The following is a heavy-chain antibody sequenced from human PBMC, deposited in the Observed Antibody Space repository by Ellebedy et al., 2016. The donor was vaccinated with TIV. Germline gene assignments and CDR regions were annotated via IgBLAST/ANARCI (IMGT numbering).Heavy chain of an antibody. CDR3: ARSLGYFDY. CDR2: ISYSGST. V-gene: IGHV4-59*12. Sequence: MPSETLSLTCTVSGGSIGSYYWSWIRQPPGKGLEWIGYISYSGSTNYNPSLKSRVTISVDTSKNQFSLKLSSVTAADTAVYYCARSLGYFDYWGQGTLVTVSS. CDR1: GGSIGSYY. J-gene: IGHJ4*02.